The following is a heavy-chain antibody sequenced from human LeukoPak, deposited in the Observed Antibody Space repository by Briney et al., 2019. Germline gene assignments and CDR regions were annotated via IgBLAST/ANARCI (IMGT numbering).Heavy chain of an antibody. Sequence: SETLSLTCAVYGGSFSGYYWSWIRQPPGKGLEWIGEINHSGSTNYNPSLKSRVTISVDTSKNQFSLKLSSVTAADTAVYYCARAAEIGSSYGMDVWGQGTTVTVSS. D-gene: IGHD3-10*01. CDR1: GGSFSGYY. CDR2: INHSGST. J-gene: IGHJ6*02. CDR3: ARAAEIGSSYGMDV. V-gene: IGHV4-34*01.